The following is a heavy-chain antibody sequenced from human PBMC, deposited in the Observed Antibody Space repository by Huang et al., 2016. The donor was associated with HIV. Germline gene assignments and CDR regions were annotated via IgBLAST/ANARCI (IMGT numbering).Heavy chain of an antibody. J-gene: IGHJ4*02. CDR2: INGGNGDT. Sequence: QVQLVQSGAEVKKPGTSVKVSCKTSGYTFSSHDLHWLRQAPGQMHEWMGWINGGNGDTKYSQKFQGRVTITSDTSANIGYMELNSLLSEDTAVYYCARDPLDIRRHFDFWGQGSLVTVSS. V-gene: IGHV1-3*01. CDR3: ARDPLDIRRHFDF. CDR1: GYTFSSHD. D-gene: IGHD3-3*01.